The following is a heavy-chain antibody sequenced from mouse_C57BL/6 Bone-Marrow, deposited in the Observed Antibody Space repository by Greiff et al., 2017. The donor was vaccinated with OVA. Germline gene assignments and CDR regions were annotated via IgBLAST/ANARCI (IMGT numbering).Heavy chain of an antibody. CDR1: GFTFSSYA. J-gene: IGHJ2*01. V-gene: IGHV5-4*03. Sequence: DVKLVESGGGLVKPGGSLKLSCAASGFTFSSYALSWVRQTPEKRLEWVATISDGGSYTYYPDNLKGRFTISRDNAKNNLYLQMSHLKSEDTAMYYCARGNYGYGYWGQGTTLTVSS. D-gene: IGHD2-2*01. CDR2: ISDGGSYT. CDR3: ARGNYGYGY.